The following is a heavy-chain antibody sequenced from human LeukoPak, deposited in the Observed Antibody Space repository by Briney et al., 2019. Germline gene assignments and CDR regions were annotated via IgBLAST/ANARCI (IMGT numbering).Heavy chain of an antibody. CDR3: AAFGTFSGSYQNFDY. D-gene: IGHD1-26*01. CDR1: GFTFTSSA. CDR2: IVVGSGNT. J-gene: IGHJ4*02. V-gene: IGHV1-58*02. Sequence: GASVEVSCKASGFTFTSSAMQWVRQARGQRLEWIGWIVVGSGNTNYAQKFQERVTITRDMSTSTAYMELSSLRSEDTAVYYCAAFGTFSGSYQNFDYWGQGTLVTVSS.